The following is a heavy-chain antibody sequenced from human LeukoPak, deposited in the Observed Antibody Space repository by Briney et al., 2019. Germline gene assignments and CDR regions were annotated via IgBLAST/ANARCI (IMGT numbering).Heavy chain of an antibody. J-gene: IGHJ4*02. CDR3: ANGMIRGVXGY. V-gene: IGHV3-23*01. CDR1: GFTFSSYA. CDR2: ISGSGGST. D-gene: IGHD3-10*01. Sequence: GGSLRLSCAASGFTFSSYAMSWVRQAPGKGLEWVSAISGSGGSTYYADSVKGRFTISRDNSKNTLYLQMNSLRAEDTAVYYCANGMIRGVXGYWGRGTLVTVSS.